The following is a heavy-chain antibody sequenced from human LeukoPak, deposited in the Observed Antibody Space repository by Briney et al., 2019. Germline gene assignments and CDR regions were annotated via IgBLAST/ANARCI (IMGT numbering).Heavy chain of an antibody. J-gene: IGHJ4*02. CDR3: ARDVGVGATMGFDY. V-gene: IGHV3-23*01. CDR2: ISGSDAGT. Sequence: GGSLRLSCAASGFTFNNYAMSWVRQAPGKGLEWVSAISGSDAGTYYADSVKGRFTISRDNAKNSLYLQMNSLRAEDTALYYCARDVGVGATMGFDYWGQGTLVTVSS. CDR1: GFTFNNYA. D-gene: IGHD1-26*01.